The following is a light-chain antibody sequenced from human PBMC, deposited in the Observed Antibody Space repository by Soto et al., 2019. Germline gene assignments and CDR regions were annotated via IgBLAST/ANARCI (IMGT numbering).Light chain of an antibody. CDR3: SSYVGGSNLNYV. CDR1: NSDIGGYDF. CDR2: DVN. J-gene: IGLJ1*01. Sequence: QSALTQPPSASGSPGQSVTISCTGTNSDIGGYDFVSWYQHHPGKAPKLLIYDVNKRASGVPSRFSGSKSGNTASLSVSGLQADDDADYFCSSYVGGSNLNYVFGGGTKLTVL. V-gene: IGLV2-8*01.